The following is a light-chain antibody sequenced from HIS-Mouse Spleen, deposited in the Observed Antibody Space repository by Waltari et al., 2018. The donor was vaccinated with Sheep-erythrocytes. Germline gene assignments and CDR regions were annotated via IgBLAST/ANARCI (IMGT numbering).Light chain of an antibody. CDR2: DVS. J-gene: IGLJ1*01. V-gene: IGLV2-11*01. CDR3: CSYAGSYNHV. CDR1: SRHVGGYNS. Sequence: QSALTQPRSVSGSPGQSVTISCTGTSRHVGGYNSVSWYQQHPGKAPKLMIYDVSKRPSGVPDRFSGSKSGNTASLTISGLQAEDEADYYCCSYAGSYNHVFATGTKVTVL.